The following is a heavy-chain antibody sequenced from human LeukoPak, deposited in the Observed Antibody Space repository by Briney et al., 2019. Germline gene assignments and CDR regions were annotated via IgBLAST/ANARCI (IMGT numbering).Heavy chain of an antibody. Sequence: SETLSLTCTVSGGSISSSSYYWGWIRQPPGKGLEWIGSIYYSGSTYYNPSLKSRVTISVDTSKNQFSLKLSSVTAADTAVYYCARDLSGSYVGYFDYWAREPWSPSPQ. D-gene: IGHD1-26*01. CDR3: ARDLSGSYVGYFDY. V-gene: IGHV4-39*07. CDR2: IYYSGST. J-gene: IGHJ4*02. CDR1: GGSISSSSYY.